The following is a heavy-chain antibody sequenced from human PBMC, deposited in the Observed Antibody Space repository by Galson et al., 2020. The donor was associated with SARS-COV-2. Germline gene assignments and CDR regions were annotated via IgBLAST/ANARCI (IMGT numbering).Heavy chain of an antibody. D-gene: IGHD3-22*01. V-gene: IGHV3-7*05. CDR1: GFTFSSYW. CDR3: ARAPATYYYDSSGYYFPRRNDH. J-gene: IGHJ4*02. CDR2: IKQDGSEK. Sequence: GESLKISCAASGFTFSSYWMSWVRQAPGKGLEWVANIKQDGSEKYYVDSVKGRFTISRDNAKNSLYLQMNSLRAEDTAVYYCARAPATYYYDSSGYYFPRRNDHWGQGTLVTVSS.